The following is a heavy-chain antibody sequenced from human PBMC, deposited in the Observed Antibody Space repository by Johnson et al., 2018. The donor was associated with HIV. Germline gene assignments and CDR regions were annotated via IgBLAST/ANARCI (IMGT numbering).Heavy chain of an antibody. D-gene: IGHD7-27*01. CDR1: GFTFSTND. Sequence: MQLVESGGGLVQPGGSLRLSCAASGFTFSTNDMYWVRQATGKGLEWVSTIGTAGDTYYADSVKGRFTISRDNSKNTLYLQMNSLRAEDTAVYYCARQLGSDAFDIWGQGTMVTVSS. V-gene: IGHV3-13*01. CDR2: IGTAGDT. CDR3: ARQLGSDAFDI. J-gene: IGHJ3*02.